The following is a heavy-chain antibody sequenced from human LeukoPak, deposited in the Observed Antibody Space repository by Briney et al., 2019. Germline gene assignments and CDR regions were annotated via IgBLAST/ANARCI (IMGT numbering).Heavy chain of an antibody. Sequence: PSETLSLTCTVSGGSISSGGYYWSRIRQHPGEGLEWIGYIYYSGSTYYNPSLKSRVTISVDTSKNQFSLKLSSVTAADTAVYYCARGTAAGTPDYWGQGTLVTVSS. CDR1: GGSISSGGYY. CDR2: IYYSGST. V-gene: IGHV4-31*03. D-gene: IGHD6-13*01. CDR3: ARGTAAGTPDY. J-gene: IGHJ4*02.